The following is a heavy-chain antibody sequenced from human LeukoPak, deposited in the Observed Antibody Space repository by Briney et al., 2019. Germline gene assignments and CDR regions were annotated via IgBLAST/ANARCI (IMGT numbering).Heavy chain of an antibody. V-gene: IGHV4-30-4*01. CDR2: IYYSGST. D-gene: IGHD3-10*01. CDR3: AREGWFGELSHWFDP. Sequence: SQTLSLTCTVSGVSISSGDYYWSWIRQPPGKGLEWIGYIYYSGSTYYNPSLKSRVTISVDTSKNQFSLKLNSVTAADTAVYYCAREGWFGELSHWFDPWGQGTLVTVSS. CDR1: GVSISSGDYY. J-gene: IGHJ5*02.